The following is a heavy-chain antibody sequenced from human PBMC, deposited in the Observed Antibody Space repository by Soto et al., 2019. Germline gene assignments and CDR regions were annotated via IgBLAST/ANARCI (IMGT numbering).Heavy chain of an antibody. V-gene: IGHV1-58*02. D-gene: IGHD1-26*01. J-gene: IGHJ6*02. Sequence: QMQLVQSAAEVREPGTSVRVSCRASGFDFGSFGIQFLRQTRGRGLEWIGWSVVVSGSTNYARQFQGRVAISRDMSSSTAYLDLYDLKSDDTAVYFCSADHPHMAMGWPVWGQGPTVTVSS. CDR2: SVVVSGST. CDR1: GFDFGSFG. CDR3: SADHPHMAMGWPV.